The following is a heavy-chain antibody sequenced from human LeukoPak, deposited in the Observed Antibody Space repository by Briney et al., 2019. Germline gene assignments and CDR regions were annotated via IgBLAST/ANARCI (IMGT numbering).Heavy chain of an antibody. J-gene: IGHJ6*02. D-gene: IGHD2-2*01. V-gene: IGHV1-18*01. CDR1: GYTFTSYG. CDR3: ARDVVVPAAISMDV. CDR2: ISAYNGNT. Sequence: ASVKVSCKASGYTFTSYGISWVRQAPGQGLEWMGWISAYNGNTNYAQKLQGRVTMTTDTSTSTACMELRSLRSDDTAVYYCARDVVVPAAISMDVWGQGTTVTVSS.